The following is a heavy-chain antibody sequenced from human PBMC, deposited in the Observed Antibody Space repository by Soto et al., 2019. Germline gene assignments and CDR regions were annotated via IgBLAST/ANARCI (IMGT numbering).Heavy chain of an antibody. CDR2: ISGSGGST. D-gene: IGHD3-9*01. Sequence: GGSLRLSCAASGFTFSSYAMSWVRQAPGKGLEWVSAISGSGGSTYYADSVKGRFTISRDNSKNTLYLQMNSLRAEDTAVYYCAKGAVPPRWFYYGMDVWGQGATVTVSS. J-gene: IGHJ6*02. CDR1: GFTFSSYA. V-gene: IGHV3-23*01. CDR3: AKGAVPPRWFYYGMDV.